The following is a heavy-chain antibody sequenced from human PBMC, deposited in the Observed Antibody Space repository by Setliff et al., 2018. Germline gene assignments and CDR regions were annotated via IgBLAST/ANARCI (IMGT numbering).Heavy chain of an antibody. Sequence: ASVKVSCKASGGTFSSYAISWVRQAPGQGLEWMGGIIPIFGTANYAQKFQGRVTITADESTSTAYMELSSLRSEDTAVYYCATSVSWIQLVLYPQGHPEPFDYWGQGTLVTVSS. D-gene: IGHD5-18*01. CDR3: ATSVSWIQLVLYPQGHPEPFDY. CDR2: IIPIFGTA. V-gene: IGHV1-69*13. CDR1: GGTFSSYA. J-gene: IGHJ4*02.